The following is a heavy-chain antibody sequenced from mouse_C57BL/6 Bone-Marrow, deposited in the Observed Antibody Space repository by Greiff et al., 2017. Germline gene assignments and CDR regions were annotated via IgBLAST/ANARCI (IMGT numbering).Heavy chain of an antibody. V-gene: IGHV1-64*01. CDR1: GYTFTNYW. J-gene: IGHJ4*01. Sequence: QVQLQQPGAELVKPGASVKLSCKASGYTFTNYWMHWVKQRPGQGLEWIGMMHPNGGSTNYNEKFKSEATLSVDKSSRTAYMELSSLTSEDSAVYYCARSYDYGDYTMDYWGQGTSVTVSS. CDR2: MHPNGGST. D-gene: IGHD2-4*01. CDR3: ARSYDYGDYTMDY.